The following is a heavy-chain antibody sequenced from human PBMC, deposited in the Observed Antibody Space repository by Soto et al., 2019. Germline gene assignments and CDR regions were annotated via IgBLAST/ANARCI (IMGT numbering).Heavy chain of an antibody. CDR2: IYYSGST. CDR1: GGSISGHY. V-gene: IGHV4-59*08. Sequence: QVQLQESGPGLVKPSETLSLSCNVSGGSISGHYWSWVRQTPGKGLGWIGYIYYSGSTNYNPSLKSRVTISVDTSKNHFSLRLTSVTAADTAVYYCARGPYYDLIWNYYYMDVWGKGTTVTVSS. D-gene: IGHD3-16*01. J-gene: IGHJ6*03. CDR3: ARGPYYDLIWNYYYMDV.